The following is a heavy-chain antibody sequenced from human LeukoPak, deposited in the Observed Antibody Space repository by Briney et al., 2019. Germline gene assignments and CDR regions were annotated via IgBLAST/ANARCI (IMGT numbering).Heavy chain of an antibody. CDR2: INPNSGGT. CDR3: ARGSPTLGYCSSTSCSDYYYYYMDV. Sequence: ASVKVSCKASGYTFTGYYMHWVRQAPGQGLEWMGWINPNSGGTNYAQKFQGRVTMTRATSISTAYMELSRLRSDDTAVYYCARGSPTLGYCSSTSCSDYYYYYMDVWGKGTTVTVSS. V-gene: IGHV1-2*02. D-gene: IGHD2-2*01. J-gene: IGHJ6*03. CDR1: GYTFTGYY.